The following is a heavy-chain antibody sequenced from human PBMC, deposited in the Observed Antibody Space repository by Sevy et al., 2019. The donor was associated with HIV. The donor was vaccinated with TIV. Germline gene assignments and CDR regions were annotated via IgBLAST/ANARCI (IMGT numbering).Heavy chain of an antibody. D-gene: IGHD1-20*01. CDR3: ARVRPGIHYYYMDV. CDR1: GFTFSSYS. CDR2: ISSSSSTI. J-gene: IGHJ6*03. Sequence: GGSLRLSCAASGFTFSSYSMNWVRQAPGKGLEWVSYISSSSSTIYYADSVKGRFTISRDNAKNSLYLQMNSLRAEDTAVYYCARVRPGIHYYYMDVWGKGTTVTVSS. V-gene: IGHV3-48*01.